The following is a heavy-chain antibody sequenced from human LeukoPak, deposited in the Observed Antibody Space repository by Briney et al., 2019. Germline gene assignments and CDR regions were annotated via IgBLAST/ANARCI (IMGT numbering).Heavy chain of an antibody. V-gene: IGHV3-33*01. D-gene: IGHD6-19*01. CDR2: IWYDGSNK. J-gene: IGHJ4*02. CDR1: GFTFSSYG. CDR3: ARDYSSGADY. Sequence: PGGSLRLSCAAPGFTFSSYGMQWVRQAPGKGLERVAVIWYDGSNKYYADSVKGRFTISRDNSKNTLYLQMNSLRAEDTAVYYCARDYSSGADYWGQGTLVTVSS.